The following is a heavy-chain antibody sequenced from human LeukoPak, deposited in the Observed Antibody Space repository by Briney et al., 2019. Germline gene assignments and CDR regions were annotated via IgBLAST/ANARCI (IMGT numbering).Heavy chain of an antibody. Sequence: GGSLRLSCEASGFIFNNYWMSWVRQAPGKGLEWVANIRYDGSEKNYVDSVKGRFTISRDNAKNSLYLQMNSLRAEDTAVYYCARVRGTYCGGDCYSGAGDYFDYWGQGTLVTVSS. CDR1: GFIFNNYW. CDR3: ARVRGTYCGGDCYSGAGDYFDY. J-gene: IGHJ4*02. CDR2: IRYDGSEK. D-gene: IGHD2-21*02. V-gene: IGHV3-7*02.